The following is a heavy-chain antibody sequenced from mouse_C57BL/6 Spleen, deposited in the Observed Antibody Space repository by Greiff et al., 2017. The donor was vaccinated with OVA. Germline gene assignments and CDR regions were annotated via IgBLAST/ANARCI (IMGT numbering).Heavy chain of an antibody. CDR2: IHPTDSDT. D-gene: IGHD2-3*01. Sequence: QVQLQQSGPELVKPGASVKVSCKASGYTFTSYWMHWVKQRPGKGLEWIGRIHPTDSDTNYNQKFKGKATLTVDKSSSTAYMQLRSLTSEDSAVYYWAIERDGYYRGYWGQGTTLTVSS. CDR3: AIERDGYYRGY. V-gene: IGHV1-74*01. CDR1: GYTFTSYW. J-gene: IGHJ2*01.